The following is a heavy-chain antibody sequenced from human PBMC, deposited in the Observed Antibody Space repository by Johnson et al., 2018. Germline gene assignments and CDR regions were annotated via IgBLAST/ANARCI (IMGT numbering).Heavy chain of an antibody. J-gene: IGHJ6*03. CDR1: GFTFGDYA. Sequence: VQLVESGGGLVQPGRSLRLSCTASGFTFGDYAMSWFRQAPGKGLEWVGFIRSKAYGGTTEYAASVKGRFTISRDGSKSIAYLQMNSLKTEDTAVYYCTRNYYSNYVIYYYMDVWGKGTTVTVSS. D-gene: IGHD4-11*01. CDR2: IRSKAYGGTT. CDR3: TRNYYSNYVIYYYMDV. V-gene: IGHV3-49*01.